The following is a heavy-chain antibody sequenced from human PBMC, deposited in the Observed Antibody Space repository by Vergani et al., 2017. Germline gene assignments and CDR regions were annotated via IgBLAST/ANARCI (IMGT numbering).Heavy chain of an antibody. D-gene: IGHD1-1*01. CDR2: INWNGGST. J-gene: IGHJ6*02. V-gene: IGHV3-20*01. Sequence: VQLVESGGGVVQPGGSLRLSCAASGFTFSSYGMHWVRQAPGKGLEWVSGINWNGGSTGYADSVKGRFTISRDNAKNSLYLQMNSLRAKDTALYLCARGYAQALYGMDVWSQGTTVTVSS. CDR1: GFTFSSYG. CDR3: ARGYAQALYGMDV.